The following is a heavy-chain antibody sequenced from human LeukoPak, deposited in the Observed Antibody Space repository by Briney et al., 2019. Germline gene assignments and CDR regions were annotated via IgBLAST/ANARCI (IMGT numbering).Heavy chain of an antibody. D-gene: IGHD2-15*01. J-gene: IGHJ4*02. CDR3: AREGGCSGGSCSAFDL. V-gene: IGHV4-4*02. CDR1: GGSISSGNW. CDR2: IYQSGST. Sequence: SETLSLTCGVSGGSISSGNWWNWVRRSPGKGLEWIGEIYQSGSTKYNPSLKSRVTMSMDKSKNEFSLRLTSVTAADTAVYFCAREGGCSGGSCSAFDLWGQGTLVIVSS.